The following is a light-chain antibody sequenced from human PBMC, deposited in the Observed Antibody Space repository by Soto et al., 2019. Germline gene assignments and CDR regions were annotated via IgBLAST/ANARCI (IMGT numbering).Light chain of an antibody. V-gene: IGKV3-20*01. J-gene: IGKJ1*01. CDR1: QSVSSSY. Sequence: EIVLTQSPGTLSLSPGERATLSCRASQSVSSSYLAWYQQNPGQAPRLLIYGASSRATGITDRFSGSGSGTDFTLTISRLEPEDFAVYYCQQYGSSPVTFGQGTKVEIQ. CDR2: GAS. CDR3: QQYGSSPVT.